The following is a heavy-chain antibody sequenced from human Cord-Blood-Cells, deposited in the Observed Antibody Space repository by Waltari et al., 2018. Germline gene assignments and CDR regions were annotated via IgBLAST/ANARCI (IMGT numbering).Heavy chain of an antibody. CDR3: AKGRLGSGGFAY. J-gene: IGHJ4*02. Sequence: EVQLVESGGGLVQPGRSLRLSCADSGFTFDDYAMHWVRQAPGKGLEWGLGMSWNSGSLGYAESGKRRFAISRDNAKNSLYLEMDSLIGEDTVLYFCAKGRLGSGGFAYWGQGTLVTVSS. V-gene: IGHV3-9*01. CDR2: MSWNSGSL. D-gene: IGHD2-2*03. CDR1: GFTFDDYA.